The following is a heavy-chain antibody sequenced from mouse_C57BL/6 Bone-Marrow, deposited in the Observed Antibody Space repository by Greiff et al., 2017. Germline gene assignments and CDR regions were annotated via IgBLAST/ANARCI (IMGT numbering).Heavy chain of an antibody. CDR3: AIGRSGPGAIDY. CDR1: GYTFTSYW. CDR2: IHPSDSDT. V-gene: IGHV1-74*01. Sequence: QVQLQQPGAELVKPGASVKVSCKASGYTFTSYWMHWVKQRPGQGLEWIGRIHPSDSDTNYNQKFKGKATVTVDKSSSTAYMQLSSLTSGDSAVYYCAIGRSGPGAIDYWGQGTSVTVSS. J-gene: IGHJ4*01. D-gene: IGHD3-2*02.